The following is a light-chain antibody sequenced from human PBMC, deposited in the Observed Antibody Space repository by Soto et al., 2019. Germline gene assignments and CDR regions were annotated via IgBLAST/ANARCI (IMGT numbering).Light chain of an antibody. V-gene: IGLV2-14*01. CDR1: SSDVGVYKS. CDR3: SSYTASSTS. J-gene: IGLJ2*01. CDR2: DVS. Sequence: QSALTQPASVSGSPGQSITISCTGTSSDVGVYKSVSWYQQHPGRAPKLMIYDVSNRPSGVSNRFSGSKSGDTASLTISGLQAEDEAYYFCSSYTASSTSFGGGTKLTVL.